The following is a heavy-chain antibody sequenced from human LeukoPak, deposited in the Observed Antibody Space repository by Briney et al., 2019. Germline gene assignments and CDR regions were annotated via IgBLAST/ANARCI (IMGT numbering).Heavy chain of an antibody. CDR1: GYIFTDYY. CDR3: VREGRGPQTDY. D-gene: IGHD3-10*01. J-gene: IGHJ4*02. Sequence: ASVKVSWKTSGYIFTDYYIHWVRQAAGQGLEWVGWIHPNSGGTKYAQSLQGRVTMTRDTSISTAYMEVSRLRSDDTAVYYCVREGRGPQTDYWGQGALVTVSS. V-gene: IGHV1-2*02. CDR2: IHPNSGGT.